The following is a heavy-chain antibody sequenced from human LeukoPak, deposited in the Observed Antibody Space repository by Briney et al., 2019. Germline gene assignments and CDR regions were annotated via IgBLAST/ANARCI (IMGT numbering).Heavy chain of an antibody. D-gene: IGHD2-2*01. CDR1: GGSISSSSYS. CDR2: IYYSGST. CDR3: ARQDCSSTSCLFDY. Sequence: PSETLSLTCTVSGGSISSSSYSWGWIRQPPGKGLEWIGSIYYSGSTYYNPSLKSRVTISVDTSKNQFSLKLSSVTAADTAVYYCARQDCSSTSCLFDYWGQGTLVTVSS. J-gene: IGHJ4*02. V-gene: IGHV4-39*01.